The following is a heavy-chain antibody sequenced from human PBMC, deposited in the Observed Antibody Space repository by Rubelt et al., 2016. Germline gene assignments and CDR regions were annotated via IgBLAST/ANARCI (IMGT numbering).Heavy chain of an antibody. V-gene: IGHV4-4*07. Sequence: YTSGTTNYNPSLKSRVSVSVDTSKNQFSLKLSSVTAADTAVYYCATLTGDPYYYDSSGYPLNDYWGQGTLVTVSS. J-gene: IGHJ4*02. CDR2: YTSGTT. CDR3: ATLTGDPYYYDSSGYPLNDY. D-gene: IGHD3-22*01.